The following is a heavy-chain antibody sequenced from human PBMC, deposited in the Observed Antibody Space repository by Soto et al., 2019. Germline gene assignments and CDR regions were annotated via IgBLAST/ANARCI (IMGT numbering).Heavy chain of an antibody. V-gene: IGHV3-48*01. CDR3: ARMDYYGSGGRFDP. Sequence: GGSLSLSCAASGVPFSSYIMNWVRQAPGKGLEWVSYISSSSSTIYYADSVKGRFTISRDNAKNSLYLQMNSLRAEDTAVYYCARMDYYGSGGRFDPWGQGTLVTVSS. CDR1: GVPFSSYI. D-gene: IGHD3-10*01. J-gene: IGHJ5*02. CDR2: ISSSSSTI.